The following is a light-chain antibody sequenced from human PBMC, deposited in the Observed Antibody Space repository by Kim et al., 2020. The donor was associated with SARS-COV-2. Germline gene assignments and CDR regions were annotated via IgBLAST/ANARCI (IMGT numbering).Light chain of an antibody. CDR1: NIGSKG. CDR3: QVWDSSSEFVV. Sequence: APGKTARITCGGNNIGSKGVHWYQQKPGQAPLLVISYDSDRPSGIPERFSGSNTGNTATLTITRVEAGDEADYYCQVWDSSSEFVVFGGGTKVTVL. V-gene: IGLV3-21*04. J-gene: IGLJ2*01. CDR2: YDS.